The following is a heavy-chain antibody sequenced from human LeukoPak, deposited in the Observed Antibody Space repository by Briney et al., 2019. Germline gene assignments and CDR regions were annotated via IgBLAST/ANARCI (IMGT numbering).Heavy chain of an antibody. Sequence: PGGSLRLSCAASGFTFSSYWMSWVRQAPGKGLEWVANIKQDGSEKYYVDSVKGRFTISRDNAKSSLYLQMNSLRAEDTAVYYCARDAEYSSSPDYYYYYMDVWGKGTTVTVSS. J-gene: IGHJ6*03. CDR2: IKQDGSEK. V-gene: IGHV3-7*01. CDR1: GFTFSSYW. CDR3: ARDAEYSSSPDYYYYYMDV. D-gene: IGHD6-6*01.